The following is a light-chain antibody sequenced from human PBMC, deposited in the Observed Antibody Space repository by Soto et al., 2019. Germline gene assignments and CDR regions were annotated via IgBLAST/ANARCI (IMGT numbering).Light chain of an antibody. Sequence: DIQMTQFPSTLSASVGDRVTITCRASQSIGNWLAWYQQKPGKAPKLVIYKASSLERGVPSRFSGSGSGTEFTLTISSLQPDDFATYYCQQYNGYSYTFGQGTKLEIK. J-gene: IGKJ2*01. V-gene: IGKV1-5*03. CDR3: QQYNGYSYT. CDR2: KAS. CDR1: QSIGNW.